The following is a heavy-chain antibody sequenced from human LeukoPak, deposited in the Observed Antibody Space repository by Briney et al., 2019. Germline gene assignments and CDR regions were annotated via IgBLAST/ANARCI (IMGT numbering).Heavy chain of an antibody. CDR2: INHSGST. CDR3: ASPKESNSSSRGY. Sequence: SETLSLTCAVYGGSFSGYYWSWIRQPPGKGLEWIGEINHSGSTNYNPPLKSRVTISVDTSKNQFSLKLSSVTAADTAVYYCASPKESNSSSRGYWGQGTLVTVSS. CDR1: GGSFSGYY. D-gene: IGHD6-13*01. J-gene: IGHJ4*02. V-gene: IGHV4-34*01.